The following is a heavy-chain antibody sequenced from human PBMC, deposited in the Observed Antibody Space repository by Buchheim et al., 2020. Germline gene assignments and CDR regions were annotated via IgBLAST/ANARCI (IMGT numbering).Heavy chain of an antibody. D-gene: IGHD2-21*02. J-gene: IGHJ2*01. CDR3: ARGGWHIVVVTAIRRFDL. Sequence: QVQLQQWGAGLLKPSETLSLTCAVYGGSFSGYYWSWIRQPQGKGLEWIGEINHSGSTNYNPSLKSRVTISVDTSKNQFSLKLGSVTAADTAVYYCARGGWHIVVVTAIRRFDLWGRGTL. CDR1: GGSFSGYY. CDR2: INHSGST. V-gene: IGHV4-34*01.